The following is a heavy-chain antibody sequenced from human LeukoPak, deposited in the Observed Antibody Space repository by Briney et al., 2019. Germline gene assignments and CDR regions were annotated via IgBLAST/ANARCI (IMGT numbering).Heavy chain of an antibody. J-gene: IGHJ4*02. CDR2: INPNSGGT. CDR3: ARALSGYDLGGTDFDY. D-gene: IGHD5-12*01. CDR1: GYTFTGYY. V-gene: IGHV1-2*02. Sequence: ASVKVSCKASGYTFTGYYMHWVRQAPGQGLEWMGWINPNSGGTNYAQKFQGRVTMTRDTSISTAYMELSRLRSDGTAVYYCARALSGYDLGGTDFDYWGQGTLVTVSS.